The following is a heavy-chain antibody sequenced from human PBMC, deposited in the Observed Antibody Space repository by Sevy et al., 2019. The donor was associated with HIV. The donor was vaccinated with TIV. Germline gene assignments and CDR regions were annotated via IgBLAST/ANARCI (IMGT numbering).Heavy chain of an antibody. J-gene: IGHJ6*02. CDR1: GFTVSSNY. Sequence: GGSLRLSCAASGFTVSSNYMSWVRQAPGKGLVWVSRINSDGSSTTYADSVKGRFTISRDNAKNTLYLQINSLGAEDTAVYYCTRDPNPDYGDYRTYYYGMDVWGQGTTVTVSS. CDR3: TRDPNPDYGDYRTYYYGMDV. CDR2: INSDGSST. D-gene: IGHD4-17*01. V-gene: IGHV3-74*03.